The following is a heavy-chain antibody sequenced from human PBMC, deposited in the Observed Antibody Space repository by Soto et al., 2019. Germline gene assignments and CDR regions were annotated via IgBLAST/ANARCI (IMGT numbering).Heavy chain of an antibody. J-gene: IGHJ4*02. Sequence: QVQLQESGPGLVKPSETLSLTCTVSGGSISSYYWSWIRQPDGKGLVWIGRIYTSGSTNYNPSLKSRVAMSVDTSKNQFSLKLSSVTAADTAVYYCARCRIVGAIAIFDYGGQGTLVTVSS. V-gene: IGHV4-4*07. CDR3: ARCRIVGAIAIFDY. CDR1: GGSISSYY. D-gene: IGHD1-26*01. CDR2: IYTSGST.